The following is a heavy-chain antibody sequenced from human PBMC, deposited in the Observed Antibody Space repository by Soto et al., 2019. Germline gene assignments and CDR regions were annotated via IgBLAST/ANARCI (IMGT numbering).Heavy chain of an antibody. CDR1: GDSITTSHYY. CDR3: AIPRYYDDSGYWRSPFDF. CDR2: IYKSGNT. D-gene: IGHD3-22*01. V-gene: IGHV4-39*02. J-gene: IGHJ3*01. Sequence: QLQLQESGPGLVKPSETLSLTCLVSGDSITTSHYYWAWIRQPPGKGLEWIGSIYKSGNTYYNPSLKSRVSMSVDTSKNHFSLKLSSVTAADTAVYYCAIPRYYDDSGYWRSPFDFWGQGTMVTVSS.